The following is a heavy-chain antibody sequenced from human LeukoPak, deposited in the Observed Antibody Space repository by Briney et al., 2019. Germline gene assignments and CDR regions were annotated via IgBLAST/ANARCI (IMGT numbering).Heavy chain of an antibody. CDR2: IWSDGNTK. D-gene: IGHD3-22*01. CDR1: GFSFTSFA. V-gene: IGHV3-33*01. Sequence: GGSLRLSCAASGFSFTSFAIHWVRQAPGKGLEWVAIIWSDGNTKYYADSVKGRFTISRDNSKNTLFLQMNSLRTDDTAVYYCARGEEKAYYYESSGYLGDYWGQGTLVTVSS. CDR3: ARGEEKAYYYESSGYLGDY. J-gene: IGHJ4*02.